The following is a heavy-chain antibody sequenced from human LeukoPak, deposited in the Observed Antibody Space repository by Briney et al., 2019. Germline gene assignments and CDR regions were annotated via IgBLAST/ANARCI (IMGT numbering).Heavy chain of an antibody. CDR2: INPKSGGT. J-gene: IGHJ4*02. D-gene: IGHD3-10*01. CDR1: GYTFTGYY. V-gene: IGHV1-2*02. Sequence: ASVKVSCKASGYTFTGYYIHWVRQAPGQGLEWMGWINPKSGGTNYAQKFQGRVTMTRNTSISTAYMELSRLRSDDTAVYFCARVIGFGELSLGHWGQGTLVTVSS. CDR3: ARVIGFGELSLGH.